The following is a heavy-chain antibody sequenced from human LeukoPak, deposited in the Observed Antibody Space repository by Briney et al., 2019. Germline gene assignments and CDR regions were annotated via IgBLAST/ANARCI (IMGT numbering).Heavy chain of an antibody. V-gene: IGHV3-74*01. CDR2: FNSDGRST. CDR3: ARGRYYLDS. CDR1: GFTFSSYG. D-gene: IGHD4-17*01. Sequence: ESGGSLRLSCAASGFTFSSYGMHWVRQAPGKGLVWVSRFNSDGRSTYYADSVKGRFTISRDNAKNTLYLQMNSLRAEDTAVYYCARGRYYLDSWGQGTLVTVSS. J-gene: IGHJ4*02.